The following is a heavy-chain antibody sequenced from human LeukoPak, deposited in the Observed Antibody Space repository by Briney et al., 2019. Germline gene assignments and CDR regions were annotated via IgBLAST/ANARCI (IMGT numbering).Heavy chain of an antibody. J-gene: IGHJ4*02. CDR1: GDSISSYH. Sequence: PSETLSLTCTVSGDSISSYHWSWIPQPRGKGLEWIGHIYYSGSTNYNPSLKSRVTISVDRSKNQFSLKLSSVTAADTAVYYCGGTGDSSSWYAFDYWGQGTLVTVSS. V-gene: IGHV4-59*12. CDR3: GGTGDSSSWYAFDY. D-gene: IGHD6-13*01. CDR2: IYYSGST.